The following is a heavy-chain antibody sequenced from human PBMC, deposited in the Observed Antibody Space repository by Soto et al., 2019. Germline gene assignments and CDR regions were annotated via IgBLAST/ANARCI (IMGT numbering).Heavy chain of an antibody. CDR3: AKGLVYHYDGSGYPYFDY. Sequence: QVQLQESGPGLVKPSQTLSLTCTVSGGYISSGGCYWSWIRQHPGKGLEWIGYIYYSGSTYYNPSLMSRVTISEATAKNQFSMRMGSVTAADTAVYYCAKGLVYHYDGSGYPYFDYWGQGTLVTVSS. V-gene: IGHV4-31*03. CDR1: GGYISSGGCY. J-gene: IGHJ4*02. CDR2: IYYSGST. D-gene: IGHD3-22*01.